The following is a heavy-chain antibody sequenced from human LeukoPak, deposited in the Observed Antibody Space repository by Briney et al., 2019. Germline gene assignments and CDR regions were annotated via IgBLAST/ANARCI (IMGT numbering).Heavy chain of an antibody. Sequence: GGSLRLSCAASGFTFSSYWMHWVRQAPGKGLVWVSRINSDGSSTSYADSVKGRFTISRDNAKNTLYLQMNSLRAEDTAVYYCARDSSSSGRGGAEYFQHWGQGTLVTVSS. CDR2: INSDGSST. J-gene: IGHJ1*01. V-gene: IGHV3-74*01. CDR1: GFTFSSYW. CDR3: ARDSSSSGRGGAEYFQH. D-gene: IGHD6-19*01.